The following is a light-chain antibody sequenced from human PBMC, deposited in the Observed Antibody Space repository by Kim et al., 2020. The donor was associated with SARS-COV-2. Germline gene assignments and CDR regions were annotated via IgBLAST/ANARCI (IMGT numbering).Light chain of an antibody. Sequence: GSSITSSCTGTSSDIGGYNYVSWYQQHPGKAPKLMIYDVSRRSSGVSNRFSGSKSGNTASLTISGLQAEDEADYYCSSITSSSTGVFGGGTQLTVL. CDR2: DVS. CDR3: SSITSSSTGV. CDR1: SSDIGGYNY. J-gene: IGLJ2*01. V-gene: IGLV2-14*04.